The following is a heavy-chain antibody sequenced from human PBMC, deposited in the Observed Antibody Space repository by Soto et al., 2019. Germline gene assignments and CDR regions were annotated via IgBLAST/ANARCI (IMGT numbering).Heavy chain of an antibody. D-gene: IGHD3-16*01. V-gene: IGHV1-69*01. J-gene: IGHJ5*02. CDR1: GDTFSNFA. CDR3: AKMDPSFEGGEGFDP. Sequence: QVQLVQSGAEVRKPGSSVKVSCQASGDTFSNFAITWVRQAPGQGLDWMGGIIPIFGKVYYAHKFQGRVTITADAATSTAYMELVSLRSDDTATYYCAKMDPSFEGGEGFDPWGQGTLVTVSA. CDR2: IIPIFGKV.